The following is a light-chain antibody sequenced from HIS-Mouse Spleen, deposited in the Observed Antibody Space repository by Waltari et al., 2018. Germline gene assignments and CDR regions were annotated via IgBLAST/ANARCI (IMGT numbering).Light chain of an antibody. CDR3: QQYGSSFT. J-gene: IGKJ3*01. Sequence: EIVLTQSPATLSLSPGERATPSCRASQSVSSSYLAWYQQKPGQAPRLLIYGASSRATGIPDRFSGSGSGTDFTLTISRLEPEDFAVYYCQQYGSSFTFGPGTKVDIK. CDR1: QSVSSSY. CDR2: GAS. V-gene: IGKV3-20*01.